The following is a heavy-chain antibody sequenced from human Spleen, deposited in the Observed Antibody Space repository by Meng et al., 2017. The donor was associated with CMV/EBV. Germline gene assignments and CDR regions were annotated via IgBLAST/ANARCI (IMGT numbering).Heavy chain of an antibody. CDR2: INPNSGGT. J-gene: IGHJ6*02. Sequence: ASVKVSCKASGYTFTGYFMHWVRQAPRQGLEWMGWINPNSGGTHFAQKFQDRVTMIRDTSISSVYMELSRLRSDDTAVYYCTRSSSSSWYYYYGMDAWGQGTMVTVSS. V-gene: IGHV1-2*02. CDR3: TRSSSSSWYYYYGMDA. D-gene: IGHD6-6*01. CDR1: GYTFTGYF.